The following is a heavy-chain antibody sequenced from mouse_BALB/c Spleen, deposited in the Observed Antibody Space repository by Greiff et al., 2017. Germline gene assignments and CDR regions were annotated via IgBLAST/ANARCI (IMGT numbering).Heavy chain of an antibody. Sequence: VQLQQSGTVLARPGASVKMSCTASGYSFTSYWMHWVKQRPGQGLEWIGAIYPGNSDTSYNQKFKGKAKLTAVTSASTAYMELSSLTNEDSAVYYCTRYGGYYGSSYDAMDYWGQGTSVTVSS. CDR2: IYPGNSDT. CDR3: TRYGGYYGSSYDAMDY. D-gene: IGHD1-1*01. CDR1: GYSFTSYW. V-gene: IGHV1-5*01. J-gene: IGHJ4*01.